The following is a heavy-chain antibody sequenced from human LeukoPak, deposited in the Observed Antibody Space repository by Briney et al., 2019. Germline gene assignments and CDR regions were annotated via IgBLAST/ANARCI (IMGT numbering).Heavy chain of an antibody. D-gene: IGHD6-13*01. Sequence: GASVKVSCKASGYTFTDYFLHWVRRAPGQEFELMGWINPNSGAAHYTQSFQGRVTMTRDTSLSTAYLQPNSLTSDDAAMYYCARAQYLTAPAGTFANSWGQGTLVTVSS. CDR1: GYTFTDYF. J-gene: IGHJ4*02. CDR2: INPNSGAA. CDR3: ARAQYLTAPAGTFANS. V-gene: IGHV1-2*02.